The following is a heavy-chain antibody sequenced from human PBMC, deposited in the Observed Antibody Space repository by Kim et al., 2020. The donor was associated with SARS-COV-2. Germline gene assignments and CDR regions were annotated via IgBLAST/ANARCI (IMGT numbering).Heavy chain of an antibody. J-gene: IGHJ3*02. CDR1: GYTFTGYY. V-gene: IGHV1-2*02. CDR3: ASQLRITMIVVVHYAFDI. Sequence: ASVKASCKASGYTFTGYYMHWVRQAPGQGLEWMGWSNPNSGGTNYAQKFQGRVTMTRDTSISTAYMELSRLRSDDTAVYYCASQLRITMIVVVHYAFDIWGQGTMVTVSS. CDR2: SNPNSGGT. D-gene: IGHD3-22*01.